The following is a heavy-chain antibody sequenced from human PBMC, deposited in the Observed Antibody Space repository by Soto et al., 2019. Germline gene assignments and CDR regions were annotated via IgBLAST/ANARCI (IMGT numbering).Heavy chain of an antibody. Sequence: QVQLVQSGADVQRPGSSVRVSCKASGDTFNFYSINWVRQAPGLGLQWMGRINPILSMSNYAPRFQGRVTMTADKSTGTGYLGLGSLRSGDTAMYYCAASYGSGYRAFDPWGQGALVTVSS. CDR2: INPILSMS. CDR3: AASYGSGYRAFDP. J-gene: IGHJ5*02. V-gene: IGHV1-69*02. D-gene: IGHD3-10*01. CDR1: GDTFNFYS.